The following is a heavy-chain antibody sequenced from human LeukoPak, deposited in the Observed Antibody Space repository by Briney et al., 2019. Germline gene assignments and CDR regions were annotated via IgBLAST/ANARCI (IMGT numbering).Heavy chain of an antibody. CDR1: GYTFTGYY. Sequence: ASVKVSCKASGYTFTGYYMHWVRQAPGQGLEWMGWINPNSGGTNYAQKFQGRVTMTRDTSISTAYMELSRLRSDDTAVYYCARLDPPLRYFDWFASRPAPCFDYWGQGTLVTVSS. CDR2: INPNSGGT. CDR3: ARLDPPLRYFDWFASRPAPCFDY. D-gene: IGHD3-9*01. J-gene: IGHJ4*02. V-gene: IGHV1-2*02.